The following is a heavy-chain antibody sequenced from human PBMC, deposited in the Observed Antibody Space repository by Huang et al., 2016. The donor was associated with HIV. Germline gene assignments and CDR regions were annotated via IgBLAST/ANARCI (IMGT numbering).Heavy chain of an antibody. D-gene: IGHD3-22*01. CDR2: ISSGSLYI. Sequence: EVQLVESGGGLVKPGGSLRLSCAASGFSFSSYSMNWVRQAPGKGLEWVSSISSGSLYIYYADSVKGRFTISRDNAKNSLYLQMNSLRAEDTAVYYCASLSFMDYYDSSGHFDYWGQGTLVTVSS. CDR1: GFSFSSYS. CDR3: ASLSFMDYYDSSGHFDY. V-gene: IGHV3-21*01. J-gene: IGHJ4*02.